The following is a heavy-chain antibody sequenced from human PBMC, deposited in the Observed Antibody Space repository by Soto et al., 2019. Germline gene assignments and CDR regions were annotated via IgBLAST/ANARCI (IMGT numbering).Heavy chain of an antibody. CDR3: ARDVRRGFSNNWFADY. CDR2: ISPYNENT. D-gene: IGHD6-13*01. CDR1: GYNFINYG. V-gene: IGHV1-18*01. J-gene: IGHJ4*02. Sequence: QVQLVQSGAEVKKPGASVKVSCKASGYNFINYGITWVRQAPGQGLEWVGWISPYNENTHYAQKFQDRVTMTTDTSTTTAYLELRRLRPDDTAVFYCARDVRRGFSNNWFADYWAQGTLVTVSS.